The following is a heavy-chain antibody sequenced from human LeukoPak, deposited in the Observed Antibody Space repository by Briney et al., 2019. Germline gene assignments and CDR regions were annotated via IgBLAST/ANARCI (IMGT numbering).Heavy chain of an antibody. CDR3: TKDPNGDYVGAFDF. CDR1: GFAFSSYA. V-gene: IGHV3-30-3*01. D-gene: IGHD4-17*01. J-gene: IGHJ3*01. Sequence: GRSLRLSCAASGFAFSSYAMHWVRQAPGKGLDWVAVISYDGSNKYYADSVKGRFTISRDNSKSTLYLQMNSLRAEDTAVYYCTKDPNGDYVGAFDFWGQGTMVTVSS. CDR2: ISYDGSNK.